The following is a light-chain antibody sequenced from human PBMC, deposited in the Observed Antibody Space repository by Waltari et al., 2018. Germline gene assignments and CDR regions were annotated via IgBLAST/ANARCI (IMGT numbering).Light chain of an antibody. J-gene: IGLJ3*02. CDR1: SSNIGSNA. V-gene: IGLV1-36*01. CDR3: ATWDDSLSGVV. CDR2: YDD. Sequence: QSVLTQPPSVSEAPRQRVTISCSGSSSNIGSNAVNWYQQLPGKAPKLLIYYDDMLPPGGSVRVSGSKSGPAASLAISGLQSEDEAHYYCATWDDSLSGVVVGGGTKLTVL.